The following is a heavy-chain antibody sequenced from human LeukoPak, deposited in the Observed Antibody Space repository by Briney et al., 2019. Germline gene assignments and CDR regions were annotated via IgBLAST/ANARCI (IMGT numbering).Heavy chain of an antibody. CDR3: ARREAIAVAGIASWWFDP. CDR1: GYTFTSYG. V-gene: IGHV1-18*01. Sequence: ASVKVSCKASGYTFTSYGISWVRQAPGQGLEWMGWISAYNGNTNYAQKLQGRVTMTTDTSTSTAYMELRSLRSDDTAVYYCARREAIAVAGIASWWFDPWGQGTLVTVSS. CDR2: ISAYNGNT. J-gene: IGHJ5*02. D-gene: IGHD6-19*01.